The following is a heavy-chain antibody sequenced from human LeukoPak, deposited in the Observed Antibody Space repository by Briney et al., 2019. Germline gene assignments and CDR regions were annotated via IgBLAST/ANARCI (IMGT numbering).Heavy chain of an antibody. Sequence: PSETLSLTCTVSGGSISSSSYYWGWIRQPPGKGLEFIGSIYYTGSTYYNPSLKSRVTISVDTSNYQFSLRLSSVTAADTAVYYCARQGYSSSWPLVFDYWATEPWSPSPQ. J-gene: IGHJ4*01. CDR3: ARQGYSSSWPLVFDY. CDR2: IYYTGST. CDR1: GGSISSSSYY. V-gene: IGHV4-39*01. D-gene: IGHD6-13*01.